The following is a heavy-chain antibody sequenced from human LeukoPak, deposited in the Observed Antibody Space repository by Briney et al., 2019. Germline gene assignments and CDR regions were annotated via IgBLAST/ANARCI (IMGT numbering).Heavy chain of an antibody. J-gene: IGHJ4*02. D-gene: IGHD5-18*01. CDR3: ARGGGYSYGAAPFDY. V-gene: IGHV1-69*05. Sequence: ASVKVSCKASGGTFSSYAISWVRQAPGQGLEWMGGIIPIFGTANYAQKFQGRVTITTDASTSTAYMELSSLRSEDTAVYYCARGGGYSYGAAPFDYWGQGTLVTVSS. CDR1: GGTFSSYA. CDR2: IIPIFGTA.